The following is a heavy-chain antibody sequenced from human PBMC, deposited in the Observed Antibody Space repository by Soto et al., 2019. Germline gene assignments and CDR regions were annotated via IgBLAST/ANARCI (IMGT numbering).Heavy chain of an antibody. V-gene: IGHV4-39*01. D-gene: IGHD6-25*01. CDR1: GVSISSTNYY. CDR2: IFYSGST. J-gene: IGHJ2*01. Sequence: QLQLQESGPGLVKPSETLSLTCSVSGVSISSTNYYWGWVRQPPGKGLQWIGSIFYSGSTFYNPSLESRVTISLDTSKNQFCLRLTSVTAADTAVYYCAKSGETRSDWYFDLWGRGTLFSVSS. CDR3: AKSGETRSDWYFDL.